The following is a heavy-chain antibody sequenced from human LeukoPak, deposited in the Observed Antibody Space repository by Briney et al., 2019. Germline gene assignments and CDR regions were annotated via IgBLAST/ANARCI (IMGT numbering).Heavy chain of an antibody. CDR3: ARFDSSGYYDDAFDI. CDR2: INPNSGGT. CDR1: GYTFTGYY. J-gene: IGHJ3*02. Sequence: GASVKVSCKASGYTFTGYYMHWVRQAPGQGLEWMGWINPNSGGTNYAQKFQGRVTMTRDTSISTAYMELSRLRSDDTAVYYCARFDSSGYYDDAFDIWGQGTMVTVSS. V-gene: IGHV1-2*02. D-gene: IGHD3-22*01.